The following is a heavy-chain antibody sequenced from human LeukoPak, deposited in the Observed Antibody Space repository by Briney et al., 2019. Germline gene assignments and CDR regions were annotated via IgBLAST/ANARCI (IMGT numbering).Heavy chain of an antibody. D-gene: IGHD2-15*01. CDR1: GGTFSSYA. CDR2: IIPILGIA. V-gene: IGHV1-69*04. J-gene: IGHJ6*02. CDR3: ARDASGYSMDV. Sequence: ASVKVSCKASGGTFSSYAISWVRQAPGQGLEWMGRIIPILGIANYAQKFQGRVTITADKSTSTAYMELSSLRSEDTAVYYCARDASGYSMDVWGRGTTVTVSS.